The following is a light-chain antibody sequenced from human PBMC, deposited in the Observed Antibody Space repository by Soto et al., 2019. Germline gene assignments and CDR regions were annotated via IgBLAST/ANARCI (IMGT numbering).Light chain of an antibody. V-gene: IGKV1D-16*01. CDR3: QQYDSYSWT. CDR1: QGITSW. Sequence: DIHMTQSPSSVSASVGDRVTITCRASQGITSWLVWYQQKPGKAPKLLIYAASSLQSGVPSRFSGSGSETDFTLTISSLQPEDFATYYCQQYDSYSWTFGQGTKVDI. CDR2: AAS. J-gene: IGKJ1*01.